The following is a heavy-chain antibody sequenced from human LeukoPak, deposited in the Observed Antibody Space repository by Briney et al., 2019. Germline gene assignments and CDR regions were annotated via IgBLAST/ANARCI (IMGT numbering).Heavy chain of an antibody. CDR2: INHSGST. CDR1: GGSFSGYY. D-gene: IGHD4-11*01. J-gene: IGHJ3*02. V-gene: IGHV4-34*01. Sequence: SETLSLTCAVYGGSFSGYYWSWIRQPPGKGLEWIGEINHSGSTNYNPSLKSRVTISVDTSKNQFSLKLSSVTAADTAVYYCACSYPTVTTYDAFDTWGQGTMVTVSS. CDR3: ACSYPTVTTYDAFDT.